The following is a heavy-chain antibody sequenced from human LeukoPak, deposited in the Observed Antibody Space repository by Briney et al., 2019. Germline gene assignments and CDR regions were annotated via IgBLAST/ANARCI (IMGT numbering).Heavy chain of an antibody. CDR2: IYYTGST. CDR3: ARIRASAGSSPFDY. V-gene: IGHV4-59*08. CDR1: GGSISTYY. D-gene: IGHD6-13*01. J-gene: IGHJ4*02. Sequence: PSETLSLTCTVSGGSISTYYWSWIRQPPGKGLEWIGYIYYTGSTNYNPSLKSRVTISVDTSKNQFSLKLSSATAADTAVYYCARIRASAGSSPFDYWGQGTLVTVSS.